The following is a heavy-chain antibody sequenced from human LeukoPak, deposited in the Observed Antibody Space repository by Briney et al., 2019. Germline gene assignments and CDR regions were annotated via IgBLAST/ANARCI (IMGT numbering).Heavy chain of an antibody. CDR2: IYYSGST. J-gene: IGHJ4*02. Sequence: PSETLSLTCTVSGGSISSYYWSWIRQPPGKGLEWIGYIYYSGSTYYNPSLKSRVTISVDTSKNQFSLKLSSVTAADTAVYYCARVTMVRGVKTRYFDYWGQGTLVTVSS. V-gene: IGHV4-59*08. D-gene: IGHD3-10*01. CDR1: GGSISSYY. CDR3: ARVTMVRGVKTRYFDY.